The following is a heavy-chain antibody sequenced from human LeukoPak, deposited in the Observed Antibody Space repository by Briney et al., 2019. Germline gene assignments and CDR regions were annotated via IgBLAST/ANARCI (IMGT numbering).Heavy chain of an antibody. D-gene: IGHD2/OR15-2a*01. CDR1: GFTFSSYG. J-gene: IGHJ4*02. CDR2: IWYDGSNK. CDR3: ARDPVPTNSTVDY. V-gene: IGHV3-33*01. Sequence: GGSLRLSCAASGFTFSSYGMHWVRQAPGKGLEWVAVIWYDGSNKYYADSVKGRFTISRDNSKNTLYLQMNSLRAEDTAVYYCARDPVPTNSTVDYWGQGTLVTVSS.